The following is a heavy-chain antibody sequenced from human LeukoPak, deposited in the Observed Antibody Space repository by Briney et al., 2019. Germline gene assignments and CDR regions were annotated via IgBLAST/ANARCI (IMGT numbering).Heavy chain of an antibody. Sequence: PGGSLRLSCAASGFTFSSYWMSWVRQAPGKGLEWVANIKQDGSEKYYVDSVKGRFTISRDNAKNSLYLQMNSLRAEDTAVYYCARDPGIAAAPDGMDVWGQGTTVTVS. CDR2: IKQDGSEK. V-gene: IGHV3-7*01. CDR3: ARDPGIAAAPDGMDV. J-gene: IGHJ6*02. CDR1: GFTFSSYW. D-gene: IGHD6-13*01.